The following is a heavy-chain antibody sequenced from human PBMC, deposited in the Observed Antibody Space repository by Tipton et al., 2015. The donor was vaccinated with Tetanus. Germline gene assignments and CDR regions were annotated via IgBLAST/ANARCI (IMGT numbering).Heavy chain of an antibody. V-gene: IGHV4-61*08. J-gene: IGHJ4*02. CDR2: IYYSGST. Sequence: TLSLTCTVSGDSLTRGDHQWNWIRQPPGKGLEWLAYIYYSGSTNSNYPLKSRITISRDTTRNQFSLRLTSVTAADTAVYYCARGRTMSGVVAPFDLWGQGTQVTVSS. CDR3: ARGRTMSGVVAPFDL. CDR1: GDSLTRGDHQ. D-gene: IGHD3-3*01.